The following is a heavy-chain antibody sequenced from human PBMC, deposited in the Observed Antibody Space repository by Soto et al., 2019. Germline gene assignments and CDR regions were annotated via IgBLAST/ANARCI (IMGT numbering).Heavy chain of an antibody. CDR2: MSYDGSNK. V-gene: IGHV3-30-3*01. D-gene: IGHD3-3*01. CDR3: SRTRSAYYDFLSGPRSTYYYYSMDV. Sequence: QVHLVESGGGVVQPGRSLRLSCAASGFTFSTYTMHWVRQAPGKGLEWVAVMSYDGSNKYYADSVKGRFTVSRDNSKNTMKLQIISPRAEETAVYYCSRTRSAYYDFLSGPRSTYYYYSMDVWGEGTTVTVSS. J-gene: IGHJ6*04. CDR1: GFTFSTYT.